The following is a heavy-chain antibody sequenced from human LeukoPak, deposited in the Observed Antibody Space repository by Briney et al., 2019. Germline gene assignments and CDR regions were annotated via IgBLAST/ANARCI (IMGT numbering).Heavy chain of an antibody. D-gene: IGHD3-22*01. CDR2: ISGSGGST. V-gene: IGHV3-23*01. CDR3: ARVPNDSRRGYYYYGMDV. J-gene: IGHJ6*02. CDR1: GFTFSSYA. Sequence: HPGGSLRLSCAASGFTFSSYAMSWVRQAPGKGLEWVSAISGSGGSTYYADSVKGRFTISRDNSKNTLYLQMNSLRAEDTAVYYCARVPNDSRRGYYYYGMDVWGQGTTVTVSS.